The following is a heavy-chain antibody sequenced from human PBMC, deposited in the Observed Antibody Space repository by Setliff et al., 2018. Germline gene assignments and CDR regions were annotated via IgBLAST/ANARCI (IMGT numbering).Heavy chain of an antibody. CDR2: ISSYNGKT. J-gene: IGHJ3*02. D-gene: IGHD3-22*01. Sequence: VASVKVSCKASGYTFTSYGINWVRQAPGQGLEWMGWISSYNGKTNYAQKIQGRVTMTTDTSTSTAYMELRSLRSDDTAVYYCARDLDYQYYYETSGRDAFDIWGLGTMVTVSS. CDR1: GYTFTSYG. V-gene: IGHV1-18*01. CDR3: ARDLDYQYYYETSGRDAFDI.